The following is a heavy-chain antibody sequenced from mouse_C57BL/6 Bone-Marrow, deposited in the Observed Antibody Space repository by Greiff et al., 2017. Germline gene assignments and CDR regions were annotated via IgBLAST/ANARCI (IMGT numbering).Heavy chain of an antibody. CDR3: AKTPDDYDRVAWFAY. Sequence: QVQLQQSGLGLVQPSQRLSITCTVSGFSLTSYGVHWVRQSPGKGLEWLGVIWRGGSTDYNAAFMSRLSITKDNSKSQVFFKMNSLQADDTAIYYCAKTPDDYDRVAWFAYWGQGTLVTVSA. J-gene: IGHJ3*01. CDR1: GFSLTSYG. CDR2: IWRGGST. V-gene: IGHV2-5*01. D-gene: IGHD2-4*01.